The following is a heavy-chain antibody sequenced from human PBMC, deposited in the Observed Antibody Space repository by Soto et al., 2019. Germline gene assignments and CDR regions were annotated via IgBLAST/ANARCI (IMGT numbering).Heavy chain of an antibody. Sequence: PFETLSLTCIVSGGSISEKYWNWVRQPPGKGLEWIGLIFANGHTDYNPSLKSRVTMSVDASKNQFSLRLTSMTAADTAVYYCVASLAASGLNWLDPWGRGTLVTVSS. V-gene: IGHV4-4*07. D-gene: IGHD6-13*01. J-gene: IGHJ5*02. CDR2: IFANGHT. CDR1: GGSISEKY. CDR3: VASLAASGLNWLDP.